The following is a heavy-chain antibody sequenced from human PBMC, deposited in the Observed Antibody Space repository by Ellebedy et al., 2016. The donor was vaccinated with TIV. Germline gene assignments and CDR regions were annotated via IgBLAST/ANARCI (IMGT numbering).Heavy chain of an antibody. Sequence: GESLKISXAASGFTFSDYHMSWIRQVPGKGLEWVANIKRDGSDEYYVDSVKGRFTISRDNAKNSLYLQMNSLRAEDTAVYYCAGRGYWGQGTLVTVSS. V-gene: IGHV3-7*01. CDR1: GFTFSDYH. CDR2: IKRDGSDE. CDR3: AGRGY. J-gene: IGHJ4*02.